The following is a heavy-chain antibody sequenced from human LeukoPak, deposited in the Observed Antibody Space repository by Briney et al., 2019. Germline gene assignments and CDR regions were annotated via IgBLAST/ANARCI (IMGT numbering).Heavy chain of an antibody. CDR1: GFTFSTYA. D-gene: IGHD4-17*01. J-gene: IGHJ4*02. Sequence: PGGSLRLSCAASGFTFSTYAMEWVRQAPGKGLEWVALISSDASNTYYADSVKGRFTISRDNSKNTLYLQMNSLRAEDTAVYYCARDSLLLNDYGDYGLFDYWGQGTLVTVSS. V-gene: IGHV3-30*14. CDR2: ISSDASNT. CDR3: ARDSLLLNDYGDYGLFDY.